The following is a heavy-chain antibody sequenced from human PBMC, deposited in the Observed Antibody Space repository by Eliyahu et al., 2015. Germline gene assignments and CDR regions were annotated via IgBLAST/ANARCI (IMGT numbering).Heavy chain of an antibody. J-gene: IGHJ6*02. Sequence: EVQLVESGGGLVQPGGSLRLSXAASGFTFSSYEMNWVRQGXGKGLEWVAYISSGGTTTHYADSVKGRFIISRANAENSLYLQMNSLRAEDTAVYFCAGNIVVPQDVLDSDVWGQGTTVTVSS. CDR1: GFTFSSYE. CDR2: ISSGGTTT. V-gene: IGHV3-48*03. D-gene: IGHD2-2*01. CDR3: AGNIVVPQDVLDSDV.